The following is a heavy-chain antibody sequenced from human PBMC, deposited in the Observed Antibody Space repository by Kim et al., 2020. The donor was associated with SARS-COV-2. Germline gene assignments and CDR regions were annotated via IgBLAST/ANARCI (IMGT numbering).Heavy chain of an antibody. V-gene: IGHV3-30*18. CDR2: ISYDGSNK. CDR3: AKDDSHKYILTGYYNRGGIFYGMDV. CDR1: GFTFSSYG. D-gene: IGHD3-9*01. J-gene: IGHJ6*02. Sequence: GGSLRLSCAASGFTFSSYGMHWVRQAPGKGLEWVAVISYDGSNKYYVDSVKGRFTISRDNSKNTLYLQMNSLRAEDTAVYYCAKDDSHKYILTGYYNRGGIFYGMDVWGQGTTVTVSS.